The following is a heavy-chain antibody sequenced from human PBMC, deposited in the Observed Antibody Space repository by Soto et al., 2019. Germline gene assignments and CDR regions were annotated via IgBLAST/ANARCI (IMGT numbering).Heavy chain of an antibody. D-gene: IGHD1-26*01. Sequence: QVQLVQSGAEVKRPGASVKVSCKASGYTFTCYDMNWVRQAPGQGLEWMGWMNTNSGNTGYAQKFWGRVTMTRNTPMNVAYMELSSLRSEDTAIYYCARGLGSYYWDFDYWGQGTLITVSS. CDR2: MNTNSGNT. CDR1: GYTFTCYD. CDR3: ARGLGSYYWDFDY. J-gene: IGHJ4*02. V-gene: IGHV1-8*01.